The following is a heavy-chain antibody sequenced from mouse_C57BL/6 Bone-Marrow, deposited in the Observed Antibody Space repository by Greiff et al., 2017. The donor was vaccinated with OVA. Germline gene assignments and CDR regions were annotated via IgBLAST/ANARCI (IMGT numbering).Heavy chain of an antibody. CDR2: IDPSDSYT. Sequence: QVQLQQSGAELVKPGASVKLSCKASGYTFTSYWMQWVKQRPGQGLEWIGEIDPSDSYTNYNQKFKGKATLTVDTSSSTAYMQLSSLTSEDSAVYYCARGDGYYADFDYWGQGTTLTVSS. V-gene: IGHV1-50*01. D-gene: IGHD2-3*01. CDR3: ARGDGYYADFDY. CDR1: GYTFTSYW. J-gene: IGHJ2*01.